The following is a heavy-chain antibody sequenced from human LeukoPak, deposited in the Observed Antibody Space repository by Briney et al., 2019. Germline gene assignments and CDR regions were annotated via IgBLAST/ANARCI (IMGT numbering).Heavy chain of an antibody. CDR3: AKEQDILTGFDY. J-gene: IGHJ4*02. CDR1: GFTFSSYE. D-gene: IGHD3-9*01. CDR2: ISGSGGST. V-gene: IGHV3-23*01. Sequence: PGGSLRLSCAASGFTFSSYEMNWVRQAPGKGLEWVSAISGSGGSTYYADSVKGRFTISRDNSKNTLYLQMNSLRAEDTAVYYCAKEQDILTGFDYWGQGTLVTVSS.